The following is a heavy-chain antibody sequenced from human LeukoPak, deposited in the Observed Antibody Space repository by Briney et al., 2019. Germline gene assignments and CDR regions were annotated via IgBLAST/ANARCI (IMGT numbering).Heavy chain of an antibody. CDR1: GYTFTSYG. V-gene: IGHV1-18*01. CDR3: ARETPLTGTHGHYYYYMDA. J-gene: IGHJ6*03. Sequence: ASVKVSCKASGYTFTSYGISWVRQAPGQGLEWMGWISAYNGNTNYAQKFQGRVTITTDESTSTAYMELSSLRSEDTAVYYCARETPLTGTHGHYYYYMDAWGKGTTVTVSS. CDR2: ISAYNGNT. D-gene: IGHD1-7*01.